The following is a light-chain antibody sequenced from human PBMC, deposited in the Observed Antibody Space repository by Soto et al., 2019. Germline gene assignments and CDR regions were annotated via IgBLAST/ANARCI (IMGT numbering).Light chain of an antibody. Sequence: DIAMTQSPLSLPVTPGEPASSSFKSSQSLLHITGETFLFWYLQKPGQHPQLLIYEVSTRVSGVKDRFSGSGSGTDFTLEIRRVETDDVGIYYCMQSTQLPPTFGKGKRVDIK. CDR1: QSLLHITGETF. J-gene: IGKJ5*01. V-gene: IGKV2D-29*01. CDR2: EVS. CDR3: MQSTQLPPT.